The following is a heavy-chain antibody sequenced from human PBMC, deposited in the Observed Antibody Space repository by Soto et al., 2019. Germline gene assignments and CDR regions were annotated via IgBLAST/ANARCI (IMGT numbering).Heavy chain of an antibody. D-gene: IGHD1-26*01. CDR3: AKIVVGATIQDCSDY. Sequence: HPGGSLRLCCAASGFTFSSYAMSWVRQAPGKGLEWVSAISGSGGSTYYADSVKGRFTISRDNSKNTLYLQMNSLRAEDTAVYYCAKIVVGATIQDCSDYWGQGTLVTVSS. J-gene: IGHJ4*02. CDR2: ISGSGGST. V-gene: IGHV3-23*01. CDR1: GFTFSSYA.